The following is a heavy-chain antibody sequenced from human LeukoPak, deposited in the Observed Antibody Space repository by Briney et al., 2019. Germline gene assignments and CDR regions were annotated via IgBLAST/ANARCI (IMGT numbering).Heavy chain of an antibody. J-gene: IGHJ4*02. CDR3: ARKGVGGELGGFDY. V-gene: IGHV3-74*01. CDR1: GFTFSTYW. D-gene: IGHD3-16*01. Sequence: GGSLRLSCAASGFTFSTYWMHWVRQVPGKGLVWVSRINNDGSGTFYADSVKGRFTISRDNAKNTLYLQMNSLRAEDTALYHCARKGVGGELGGFDYWGQGTLVTVSS. CDR2: INNDGSGT.